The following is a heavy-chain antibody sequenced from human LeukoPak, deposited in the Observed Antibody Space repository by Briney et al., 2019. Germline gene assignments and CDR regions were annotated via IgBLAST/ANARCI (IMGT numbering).Heavy chain of an antibody. CDR3: ARGAPLRR. CDR2: IYHSGST. J-gene: IGHJ4*02. D-gene: IGHD3-16*01. Sequence: SETLSLTCAVSGGSISSGGYSWSWIRQPPGKGLEWIGYIYHSGSTYYNPSPKSRVTISVDRSKNQFSLKLSSVTAADTAVYYCARGAPLRRWGQGTLVTVSS. V-gene: IGHV4-30-2*01. CDR1: GGSISSGGYS.